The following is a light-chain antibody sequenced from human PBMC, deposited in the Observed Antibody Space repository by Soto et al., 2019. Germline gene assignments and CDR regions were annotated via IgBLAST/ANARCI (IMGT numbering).Light chain of an antibody. J-gene: IGLJ3*02. V-gene: IGLV2-8*01. CDR1: SSDVGGYNY. Sequence: QSALTQPPSASGSPGQSVTISCTGTSSDVGGYNYVSWYQQHPGKAPKLMIYEVSKRPSGVPDRFSGSKSGNTASLTVSGLQAEDEADYYCRSYAGSNNRVFGGGTQLTVL. CDR2: EVS. CDR3: RSYAGSNNRV.